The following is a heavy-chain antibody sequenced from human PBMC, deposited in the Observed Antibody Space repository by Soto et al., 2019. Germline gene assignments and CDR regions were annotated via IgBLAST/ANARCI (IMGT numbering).Heavy chain of an antibody. D-gene: IGHD3-16*01. V-gene: IGHV3-23*01. CDR1: GFTFSSYA. CDR2: ISGSGGST. J-gene: IGHJ4*02. CDR3: GRDPASYAYTCDF. Sequence: PGGSLRLSCAASGFTFSSYAMSWVRQAPGKGLEWVSAISGSGGSTYYADSVKGRFTISRDNAKNSLYLQMNSLRDEDTAVYYCGRDPASYAYTCDFWGQGTLVTVSS.